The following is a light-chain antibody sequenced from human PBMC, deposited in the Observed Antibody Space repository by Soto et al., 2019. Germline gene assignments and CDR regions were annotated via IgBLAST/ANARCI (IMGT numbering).Light chain of an antibody. CDR3: AAWDVSLKGFV. CDR1: SSNIGINT. J-gene: IGLJ1*01. V-gene: IGLV1-44*01. CDR2: DNH. Sequence: VLTQPPSASGTPGQRVTFSCSGSSSNIGINTVNWYQQLPGTAPQLLISDNHRRPSGAPDRFSGSKSGTSASLAISGLQSEDEATYFCAAWDVSLKGFVFGTGTKVTVL.